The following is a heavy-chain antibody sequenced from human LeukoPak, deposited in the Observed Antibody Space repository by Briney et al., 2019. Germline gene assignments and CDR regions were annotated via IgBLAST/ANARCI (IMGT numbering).Heavy chain of an antibody. CDR3: ARDITGTSFHPYYFDY. CDR2: ISSRSSTI. J-gene: IGHJ4*02. Sequence: GGSLRLSCAASGFTFSSYSMNWVRHAPGKGLEWVSYISSRSSTIYYADSVKGRFTISRDNAKNSLYLQMSSLRAEDTAVYYCARDITGTSFHPYYFDYWGQGTLVTVSS. V-gene: IGHV3-48*01. D-gene: IGHD1-7*01. CDR1: GFTFSSYS.